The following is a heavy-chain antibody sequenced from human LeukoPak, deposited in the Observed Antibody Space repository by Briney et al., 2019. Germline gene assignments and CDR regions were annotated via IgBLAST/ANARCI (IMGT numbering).Heavy chain of an antibody. CDR2: LSGSSNTV. CDR1: GFTFNTFS. CDR3: ARGISAVVPRAFDL. J-gene: IGHJ3*01. V-gene: IGHV3-48*04. Sequence: GGSLRLSCAASGFTFNTFSMNWVRQAPGKGLEWISYLSGSSNTVHYADSVKGRFTISRDNAKNTLYLQMNSLRAEDTAVYYCARGISAVVPRAFDLWGQGTMVTVSS. D-gene: IGHD2-15*01.